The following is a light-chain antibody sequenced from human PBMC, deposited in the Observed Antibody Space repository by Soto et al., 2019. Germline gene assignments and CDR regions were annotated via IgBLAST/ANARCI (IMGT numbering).Light chain of an antibody. V-gene: IGKV3-20*01. CDR3: QHYGNSPGG. J-gene: IGKJ1*01. Sequence: EIVLTQSPGTLSLSPGEGATLSCRASQRVSNNYLAWYRHKPGQAPRLLLYGASSRSTGIPDRFSGSGSGTDFTLTISRLEPEDFAVYYCQHYGNSPGGFGQGTKVEIK. CDR1: QRVSNNY. CDR2: GAS.